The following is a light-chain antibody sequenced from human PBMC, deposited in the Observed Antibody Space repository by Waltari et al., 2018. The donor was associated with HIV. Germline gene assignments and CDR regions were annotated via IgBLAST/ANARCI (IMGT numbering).Light chain of an antibody. Sequence: QAVVTQEPSLTVSPGGTVTLTCGSSTGAVTSGHYPYWFQQKPGQAPATLMDEASTRPSTTPHRCACSRRGRMSALALAGATPGDDAEYYCVPTYIGAQRVVFGGGARLTVL. J-gene: IGLJ2*01. CDR2: EAS. V-gene: IGLV7-46*01. CDR1: TGAVTSGHY. CDR3: VPTYIGAQRVV.